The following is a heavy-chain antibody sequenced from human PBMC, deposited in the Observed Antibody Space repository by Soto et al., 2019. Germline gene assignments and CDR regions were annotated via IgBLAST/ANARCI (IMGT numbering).Heavy chain of an antibody. CDR3: ARGPVPNGADY. CDR2: INHSGST. D-gene: IGHD2-8*01. CDR1: GGSFSGYY. V-gene: IGHV4-34*01. J-gene: IGHJ4*02. Sequence: SETLSLTCAVYGGSFSGYYWSRIRQPPGKGLEGSGEINHSGSTNYNPSLKSRVTISVDTSKNQFSLKLSSVTAADTAVYYCARGPVPNGADYWGQGTLVTVSS.